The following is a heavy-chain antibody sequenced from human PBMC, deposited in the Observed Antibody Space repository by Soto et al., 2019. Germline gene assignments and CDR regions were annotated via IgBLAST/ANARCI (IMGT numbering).Heavy chain of an antibody. D-gene: IGHD6-6*01. Sequence: GGSLRLSCAASGFTFSSYAMSWVRQAPGKGLEWVSAISGSGGSTYYADSVKGRFTISRDNSKNTLYLQMNSLGAEDTAVYYCAKGLIAARPTHYFDYWGQGTLVTVSS. CDR1: GFTFSSYA. CDR2: ISGSGGST. V-gene: IGHV3-23*01. CDR3: AKGLIAARPTHYFDY. J-gene: IGHJ4*02.